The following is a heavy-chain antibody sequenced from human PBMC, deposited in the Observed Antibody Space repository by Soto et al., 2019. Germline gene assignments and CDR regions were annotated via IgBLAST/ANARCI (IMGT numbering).Heavy chain of an antibody. D-gene: IGHD2-15*01. CDR2: ISSNGGST. J-gene: IGHJ3*02. V-gene: IGHV3-64D*08. CDR3: VRPWGVVAATPDAFDI. CDR1: GFTFSSYA. Sequence: GGSLRLSCSASGFTFSSYAMHWVRQAPGKGLEYVSAISSNGGSTYYADSVKGRFTISRDNSKNTLYLQMSSLRAEDTAVYYCVRPWGVVAATPDAFDIWGQGTMVTVSS.